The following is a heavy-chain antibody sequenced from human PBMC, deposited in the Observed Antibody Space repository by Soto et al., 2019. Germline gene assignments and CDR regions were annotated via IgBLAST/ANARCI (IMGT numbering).Heavy chain of an antibody. CDR3: ASARWNY. CDR1: GGSFNANY. V-gene: IGHV4-34*01. CDR2: IYHTGNT. Sequence: PSETLSLTCAVSGGSFNANYWSWVRQPPGEGLEWIGEIYHTGNTNYNPSLMGRFTVSVDTSKSQFSLTLRSVTAADTAVYYCASARWNYWGQGNMVTVSS. J-gene: IGHJ4*02.